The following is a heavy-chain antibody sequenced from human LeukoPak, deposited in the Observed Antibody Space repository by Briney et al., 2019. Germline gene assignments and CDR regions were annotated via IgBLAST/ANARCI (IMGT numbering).Heavy chain of an antibody. CDR2: FTYDGNDG. J-gene: IGHJ3*02. V-gene: IGHV3-30*04. Sequence: RGSLRLSCAASGFTFSRYAMHWVRQAPGKGLEWVAVFTYDGNDGYYADSVEGRFTISRDNSKNTLYLQMNGLRVEDTAVYFCARERDAFDIWGQGTMVTVSS. CDR3: ARERDAFDI. CDR1: GFTFSRYA.